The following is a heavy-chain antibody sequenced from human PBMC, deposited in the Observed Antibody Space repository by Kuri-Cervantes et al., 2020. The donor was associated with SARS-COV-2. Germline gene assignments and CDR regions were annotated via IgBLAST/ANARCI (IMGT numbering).Heavy chain of an antibody. D-gene: IGHD3-10*01. CDR2: IKQDGSEK. V-gene: IGHV3-7*03. CDR1: GFTFSSYW. Sequence: GGSLRLSCAASGFTFSSYWMSWVRQAPGKGLEWVANIKQDGSEKYYVDSVKGRFTISRDNAKNSLYLQMNSLRAEDTAVYYCARRARTMVQGVIFDYWGQGTLVTVSS. J-gene: IGHJ4*02. CDR3: ARRARTMVQGVIFDY.